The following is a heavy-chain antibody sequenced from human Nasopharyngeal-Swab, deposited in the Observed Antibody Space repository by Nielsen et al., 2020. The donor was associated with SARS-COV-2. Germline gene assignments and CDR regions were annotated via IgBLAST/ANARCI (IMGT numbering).Heavy chain of an antibody. J-gene: IGHJ4*02. D-gene: IGHD1-1*01. Sequence: GESLKISCAASGFTFSSYSMNWVRQAPGKGLEWVSSISSSSSSYIYYADSVKGRFTISRDNAKNSLYLQMNSLRAEDTAVYYCARVFWTATDYWGQGTLVTVSS. V-gene: IGHV3-21*01. CDR1: GFTFSSYS. CDR2: ISSSSSSYI. CDR3: ARVFWTATDY.